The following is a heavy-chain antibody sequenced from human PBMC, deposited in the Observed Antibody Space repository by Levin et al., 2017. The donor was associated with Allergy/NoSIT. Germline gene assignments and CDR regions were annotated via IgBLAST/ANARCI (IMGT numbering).Heavy chain of an antibody. V-gene: IGHV2-5*02. CDR1: GFSLTTSGVG. D-gene: IGHD1-1*01. Sequence: ESGPTLVKPTQTLTLTCSFSGFSLTTSGVGVGWIRQPPGKALEWLAVIYWDDDKRYSPSLKSRLTITKDTSRDQVVLTMTDMDPVDTATYYWARRGGGNNWNEAYFNYWGQGTLVTVSS. CDR2: IYWDDDK. J-gene: IGHJ4*02. CDR3: ARRGGGNNWNEAYFNY.